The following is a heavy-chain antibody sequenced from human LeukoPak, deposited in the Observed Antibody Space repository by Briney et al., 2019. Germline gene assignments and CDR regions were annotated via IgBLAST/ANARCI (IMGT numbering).Heavy chain of an antibody. V-gene: IGHV4-59*08. CDR2: INYSGST. Sequence: SETLSLTCTVSGGSISSYYWSWIRQHPRKGLVWIGYINYSGSTNYNPPLKSRVTISVDTSKNQFSLKLSSVTAADTAVYYCARHFIARVAVAGNWFDPWGQGTLVTVSS. J-gene: IGHJ5*02. CDR1: GGSISSYY. CDR3: ARHFIARVAVAGNWFDP. D-gene: IGHD6-19*01.